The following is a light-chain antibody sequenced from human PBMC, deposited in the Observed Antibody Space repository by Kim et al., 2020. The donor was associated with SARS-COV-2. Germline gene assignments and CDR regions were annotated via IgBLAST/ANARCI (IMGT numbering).Light chain of an antibody. CDR3: QVWVSSSWV. J-gene: IGLJ3*02. Sequence: SYELTQPPSVSVAPGKTARITCGGNNIGSKSVHWYQQKPGQAPVLVIYYDSDRPSGIPERFSGSNSGNTATLTISRVEGGDEADYYCQVWVSSSWVFGGGTQLTVL. CDR2: YDS. V-gene: IGLV3-21*04. CDR1: NIGSKS.